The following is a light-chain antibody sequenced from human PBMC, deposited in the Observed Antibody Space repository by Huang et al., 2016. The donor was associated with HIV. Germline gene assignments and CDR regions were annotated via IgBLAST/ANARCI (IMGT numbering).Light chain of an antibody. CDR1: QSVAKH. Sequence: EIVMTQSPATLSVSPGERATLSCRASQSVAKHFAWYQQKPGQAPRLLIDGASTRATGSPARFSGSGSGTEFTLTISSLQSEDFAVYYCHHYSNWPPTWTFGQGTKVEIK. V-gene: IGKV3-15*01. CDR3: HHYSNWPPTWT. CDR2: GAS. J-gene: IGKJ1*01.